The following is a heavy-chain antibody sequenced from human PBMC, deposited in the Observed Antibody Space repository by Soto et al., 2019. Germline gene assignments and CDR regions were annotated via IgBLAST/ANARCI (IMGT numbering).Heavy chain of an antibody. CDR2: IYYSGST. V-gene: IGHV4-30-4*01. CDR1: GGSISSGDYY. D-gene: IGHD2-2*01. Sequence: PSETLSLTCSVSGGSISSGDYYWNWIRQPPGKGLEWIGHIYYSGSTYYNSSLKSRVTISLDTSKNQFSLKLSSVTAADTAVYYCARRYCSSTSCYNWFDPWGKGTLVTVSS. CDR3: ARRYCSSTSCYNWFDP. J-gene: IGHJ5*02.